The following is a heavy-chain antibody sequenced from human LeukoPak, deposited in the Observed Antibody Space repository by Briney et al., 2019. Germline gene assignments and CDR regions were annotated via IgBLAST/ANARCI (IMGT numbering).Heavy chain of an antibody. Sequence: ASVKVSCKASGYTFTSYYMHWVRQAPGQGLEWMGIINPSGGSTSYAQKFQGRVTMTRDTSTSTVHMELSSLRSEDTAVYYCARDVGVYEYSSSPGDYWGQGTLVTVSS. CDR1: GYTFTSYY. D-gene: IGHD6-6*01. CDR2: INPSGGST. CDR3: ARDVGVYEYSSSPGDY. J-gene: IGHJ4*02. V-gene: IGHV1-46*01.